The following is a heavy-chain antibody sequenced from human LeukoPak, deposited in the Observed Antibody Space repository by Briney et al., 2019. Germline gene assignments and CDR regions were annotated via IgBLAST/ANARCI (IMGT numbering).Heavy chain of an antibody. Sequence: GGSLRLSCSASGLTFSRRWMSWVRQTPGKGLEWVANIKEDGSQKYYADSVMGRFTISRDTSKNTLYLQMNSLRAEDTALYFCAKKAQYDGHYPLDYWGQGTLVTVSA. CDR1: GLTFSRRW. CDR2: IKEDGSQK. D-gene: IGHD4/OR15-4a*01. J-gene: IGHJ4*02. V-gene: IGHV3-7*03. CDR3: AKKAQYDGHYPLDY.